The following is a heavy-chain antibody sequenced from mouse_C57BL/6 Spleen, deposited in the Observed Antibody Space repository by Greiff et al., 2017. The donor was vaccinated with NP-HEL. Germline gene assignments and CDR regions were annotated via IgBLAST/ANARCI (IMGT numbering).Heavy chain of an antibody. V-gene: IGHV8-12*01. Sequence: QVTLKECGPGILQSSQTLSLTCSFSGFSLSTSGMGVSWIRQPSGKGLEWLAHIYWDDDKRYNPSLKSRLTISKDTSRNQVFLKITSVDTADTATYYCARSLTYYSNLYYFDYWGQGTTLTVSS. CDR2: IYWDDDK. CDR1: GFSLSTSGMG. D-gene: IGHD2-5*01. CDR3: ARSLTYYSNLYYFDY. J-gene: IGHJ2*01.